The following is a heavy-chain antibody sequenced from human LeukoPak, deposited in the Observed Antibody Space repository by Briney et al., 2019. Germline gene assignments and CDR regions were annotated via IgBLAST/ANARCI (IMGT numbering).Heavy chain of an antibody. CDR1: GGSIGSALYY. Sequence: PSQTLSLTCTVSGGSIGSALYYWSWIRQHPGKGLEWIGHIYSSGTIDYNPSLKSRVTMSVDTSKTQFSLRLNSVTAADTAVYYCARGTGVARGAFDIWGQGTMVTVSS. V-gene: IGHV4-31*03. J-gene: IGHJ3*02. CDR3: ARGTGVARGAFDI. CDR2: IYSSGTI. D-gene: IGHD3-3*01.